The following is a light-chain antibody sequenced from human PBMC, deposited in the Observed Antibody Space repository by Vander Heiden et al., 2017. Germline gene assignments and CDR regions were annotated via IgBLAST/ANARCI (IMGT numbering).Light chain of an antibody. CDR2: RDS. Sequence: SYELSPALAVSVAVGQTATISCGENNNGSKNVHWYQQKPGQAPLLVNNRDSSRPSGIHDRFSGSNSGNTATLTISRAQAGDEADYYCQGGDSSTWVFGGGTKLTVL. V-gene: IGLV3-9*01. J-gene: IGLJ3*02. CDR3: QGGDSSTWV. CDR1: NNGSKN.